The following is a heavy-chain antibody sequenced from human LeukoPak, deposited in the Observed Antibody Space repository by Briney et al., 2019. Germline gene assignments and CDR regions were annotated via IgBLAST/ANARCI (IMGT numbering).Heavy chain of an antibody. CDR1: GGSVSSGNYY. V-gene: IGHV4-61*01. CDR3: ARVSAAGTGPGY. CDR2: MSNSGHT. D-gene: IGHD6-13*01. J-gene: IGHJ4*02. Sequence: SETLSLTCTVSGGSVSSGNYYWSWIRQPPDKGLEWIGFMSNSGHTDSTPSLKSRVTISVDTSKNQFSLKLNSVTAADTAVYYCARVSAAGTGPGYWGQGTLVTVSS.